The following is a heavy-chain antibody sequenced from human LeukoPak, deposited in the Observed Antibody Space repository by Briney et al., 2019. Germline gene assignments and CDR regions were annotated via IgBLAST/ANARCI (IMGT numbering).Heavy chain of an antibody. CDR3: AREHDSSGYLYYFDY. D-gene: IGHD3-22*01. V-gene: IGHV4-4*07. CDR1: GGSISSYY. Sequence: SETLSLTCTVSGGSISSYYWSWIRQPAGKGLEWIGRIYTSGSTNYNPSLKSRVTMSVDTPKNQFSLKLSSVTAADTAVYYCAREHDSSGYLYYFDYWGQGTLVTVSS. J-gene: IGHJ4*02. CDR2: IYTSGST.